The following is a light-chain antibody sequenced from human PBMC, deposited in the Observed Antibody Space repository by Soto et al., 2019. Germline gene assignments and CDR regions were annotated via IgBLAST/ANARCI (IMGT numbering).Light chain of an antibody. CDR3: QQTYSSPPPT. V-gene: IGKV1-6*01. CDR1: QDIRTD. CDR2: SAS. Sequence: AIQMTQSPSSLSASVGDRVTITCRASQDIRTDLGWYQQKPGKAPKLLIYSASSLQSGVPSRFTGTASGTDFTLTISSLQPEDFATYYCQQTYSSPPPTFGQGTKVDIK. J-gene: IGKJ1*01.